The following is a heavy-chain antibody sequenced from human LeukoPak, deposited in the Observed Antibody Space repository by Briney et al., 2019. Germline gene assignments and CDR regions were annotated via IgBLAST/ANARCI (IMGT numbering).Heavy chain of an antibody. D-gene: IGHD4-17*01. CDR2: MNPNSAVT. CDR3: ARDYRDYGDPLLFHFDY. Sequence: ASVKLSCKASGSTVTGYYIHWVRQSPGQRLEWMRGMNPNSAVTNYAQKFHGRVTMTRDTSISAAYMELSRLRSDDTAVYYCARDYRDYGDPLLFHFDYWGQGTLVTVSS. J-gene: IGHJ4*02. CDR1: GSTVTGYY. V-gene: IGHV1-2*02.